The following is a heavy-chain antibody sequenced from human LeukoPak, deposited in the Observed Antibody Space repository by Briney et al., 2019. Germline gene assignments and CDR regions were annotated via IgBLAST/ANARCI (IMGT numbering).Heavy chain of an antibody. Sequence: PGGSLRLSCAASGFTFSDYYMSWIHQAPGKGLEWVSYISSSGSTIYYADSVKGRFTISRDNAKNSLYLQMNSLRAEDTAVYYCARCYDSSGYYYRVDYWGQGTLVTVSS. CDR2: ISSSGSTI. CDR1: GFTFSDYY. D-gene: IGHD3-22*01. J-gene: IGHJ4*02. CDR3: ARCYDSSGYYYRVDY. V-gene: IGHV3-11*01.